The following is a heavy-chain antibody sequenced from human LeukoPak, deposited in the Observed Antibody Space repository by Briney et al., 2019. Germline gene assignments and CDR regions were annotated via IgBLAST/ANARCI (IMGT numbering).Heavy chain of an antibody. CDR2: FYHGGST. Sequence: SETLSLTCTVSGYSISTGYYWDWIRQPPGKGLEWIGTFYHGGSTYYNPSLKSRVTISVDTSKNQFSLNLTSVTAADTAVYYCARDFAGWGYFDLWGRGTQVTVSS. V-gene: IGHV4-38-2*02. CDR3: ARDFAGWGYFDL. D-gene: IGHD3-9*01. J-gene: IGHJ2*01. CDR1: GYSISTGYY.